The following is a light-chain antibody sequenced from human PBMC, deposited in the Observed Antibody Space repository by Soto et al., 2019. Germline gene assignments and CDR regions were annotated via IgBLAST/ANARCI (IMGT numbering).Light chain of an antibody. CDR2: DVS. J-gene: IGLJ1*01. CDR3: YVYTGSSTPNV. Sequence: QSALTQPASVSGSPGQSITISCTGTSSDVGGYNYVSWYQQHPGKAPKFMIYDVSKRPSGVPDRFSGSKSGNTASLTISGLQAEDEADYYCYVYTGSSTPNVFGMGTKLTVL. V-gene: IGLV2-11*01. CDR1: SSDVGGYNY.